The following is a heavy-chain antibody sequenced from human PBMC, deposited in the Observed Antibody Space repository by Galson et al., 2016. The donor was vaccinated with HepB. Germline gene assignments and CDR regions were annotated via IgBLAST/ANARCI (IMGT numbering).Heavy chain of an antibody. CDR3: ARAGYYDESGYHTGLDY. CDR2: IIPFLGTT. J-gene: IGHJ4*02. Sequence: SVKVSCKSSGGTFSRNAISWVRQAPGQGLEWMGGIIPFLGTTKSAQQFQGRVTITADESTGTVYMELSSLRSEDTAVYYCARAGYYDESGYHTGLDYWGQGTLVTVSS. V-gene: IGHV1-69*13. D-gene: IGHD3-16*01. CDR1: GGTFSRNA.